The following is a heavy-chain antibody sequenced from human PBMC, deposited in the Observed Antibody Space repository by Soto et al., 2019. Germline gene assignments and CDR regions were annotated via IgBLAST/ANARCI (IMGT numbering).Heavy chain of an antibody. Sequence: QVQLQESGPGLVKPSQTLSLTCTVSGGSISSGGYSWSWIRQHQGKGLEGIGYIYYSGSTYYNPSLKSRVTISVDTSKNQFSLKLSSVTAADTAVYYCARALTDYYDSSGYELSWGQGTLVTVSS. CDR2: IYYSGST. D-gene: IGHD3-22*01. J-gene: IGHJ5*02. CDR1: GGSISSGGYS. CDR3: ARALTDYYDSSGYELS. V-gene: IGHV4-31*03.